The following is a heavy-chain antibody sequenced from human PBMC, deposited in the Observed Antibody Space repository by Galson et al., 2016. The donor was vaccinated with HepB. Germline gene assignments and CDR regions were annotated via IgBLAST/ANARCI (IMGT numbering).Heavy chain of an antibody. D-gene: IGHD6-19*01. V-gene: IGHV3-23*01. CDR1: GFTFNSYG. CDR3: AKERSRNGWPLGVFDI. Sequence: SLRLSCAGSGFTFNSYGMDWVRQGPGRRLEWVASISGSARTTYYRDSVKGRFTVSRDNSKSTMYLQMKSLRADDTALYYCAKERSRNGWPLGVFDIWGQGTMVTVSS. CDR2: ISGSARTT. J-gene: IGHJ3*02.